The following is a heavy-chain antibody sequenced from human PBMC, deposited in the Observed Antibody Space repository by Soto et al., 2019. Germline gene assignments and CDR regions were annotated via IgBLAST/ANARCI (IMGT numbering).Heavy chain of an antibody. V-gene: IGHV3-48*02. CDR3: SSIKFVEWFFIQVAAYDMDV. CDR2: ISSDSRTI. J-gene: IGHJ6*02. D-gene: IGHD3-3*01. Sequence: PGGSLRLSCGASGGSSIDHGVNWVRKDPGKGLEWVSFISSDSRTIYYADSVEGRFTVSRDNARNSVSLQMDSLRDEDAAVYYCSSIKFVEWFFIQVAAYDMDVWGQGTPVTVSS. CDR1: GGSSIDHG.